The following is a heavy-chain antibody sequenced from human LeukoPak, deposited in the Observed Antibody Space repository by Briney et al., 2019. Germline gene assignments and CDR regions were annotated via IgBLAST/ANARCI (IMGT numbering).Heavy chain of an antibody. Sequence: GRSLRLSRSGSGFTFSRYAIHWVRQAPGKGLEYVSAISTNGASTYYADSVKGRFTISRDNSKNTVYLQMSSLSAEDTAVYYCVKGIGADSRWFDPWGQGTLVTVSS. D-gene: IGHD6-25*01. J-gene: IGHJ5*02. CDR1: GFTFSRYA. CDR2: ISTNGAST. V-gene: IGHV3-64D*06. CDR3: VKGIGADSRWFDP.